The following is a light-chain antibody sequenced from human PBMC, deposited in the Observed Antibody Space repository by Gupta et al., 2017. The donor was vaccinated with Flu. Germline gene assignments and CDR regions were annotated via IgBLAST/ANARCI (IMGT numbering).Light chain of an antibody. J-gene: IGKJ3*01. CDR1: QNIINY. V-gene: IGKV1-39*01. Sequence: DIQMTQSPSSLSASVGDRVTITCRASQNIINYLNWFQQRPGKAPKLLIYSASTLQSGVPSRFSGGGSGTTFTLTISSLQPEDFATYYCQQSDRSPYTFGHGAKVDLK. CDR3: QQSDRSPYT. CDR2: SAS.